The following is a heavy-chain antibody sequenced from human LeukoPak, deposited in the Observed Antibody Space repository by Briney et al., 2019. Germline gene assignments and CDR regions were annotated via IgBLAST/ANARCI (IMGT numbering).Heavy chain of an antibody. CDR1: GFTFSTYW. J-gene: IGHJ1*01. Sequence: GGSLRLSCSASGFTFSTYWMSWVRQAPGKGLEWVANMRRDGNEIYYLDSVRGRFTISRDNAQNSMYLQMNSLRVEDTAVYYCTSWGDTTAEYFQRWGQGTLVTVSS. CDR2: MRRDGNEI. CDR3: TSWGDTTAEYFQR. V-gene: IGHV3-7*01. D-gene: IGHD2-21*02.